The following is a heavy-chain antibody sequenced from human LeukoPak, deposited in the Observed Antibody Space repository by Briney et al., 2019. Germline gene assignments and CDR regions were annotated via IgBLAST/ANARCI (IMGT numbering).Heavy chain of an antibody. Sequence: GSLRLSCAASGFTFTSYAMHWVRQAPGKGLVWVSRINSDGSSISYADSVKGRFTISRDNAKNTLYLQMNSLRAEDTAVYYCARDLQLWTTRDTRGGARVGYWGQGTLVTVSS. D-gene: IGHD5-18*01. CDR1: GFTFTSYA. CDR2: INSDGSSI. J-gene: IGHJ4*02. CDR3: ARDLQLWTTRDTRGGARVGY. V-gene: IGHV3-74*01.